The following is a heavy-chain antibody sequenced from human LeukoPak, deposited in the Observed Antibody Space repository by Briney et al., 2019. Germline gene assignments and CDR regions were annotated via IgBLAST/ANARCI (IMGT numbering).Heavy chain of an antibody. V-gene: IGHV3-23*01. CDR2: ISGSGGST. Sequence: GGSLRLSCAAAGFTFGSYAMSWVRQAPGKGLEWVSAISGSGGSTYYADSVKGRFTISRDNSKNTLYLQMNSLRAEDTAVYYCAKDKYSPNINNWFDPWGQGTLVTVSS. J-gene: IGHJ5*02. D-gene: IGHD5-18*01. CDR3: AKDKYSPNINNWFDP. CDR1: GFTFGSYA.